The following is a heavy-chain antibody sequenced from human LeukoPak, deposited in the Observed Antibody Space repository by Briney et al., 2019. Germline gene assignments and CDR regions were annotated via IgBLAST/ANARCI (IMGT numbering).Heavy chain of an antibody. CDR2: IKQDGSRQ. CDR1: GIIFKNFW. V-gene: IGHV3-7*01. Sequence: GGSLRLSCTTSGIIFKNFWMSWVRQAPGKGLEWVANIKQDGSRQFYVDSVKGRFTISRDNAKNSMYLQMNNLRVEDTAVYYCVNAITLPDWGQGTLVTVSS. D-gene: IGHD3-10*01. CDR3: VNAITLPD. J-gene: IGHJ4*02.